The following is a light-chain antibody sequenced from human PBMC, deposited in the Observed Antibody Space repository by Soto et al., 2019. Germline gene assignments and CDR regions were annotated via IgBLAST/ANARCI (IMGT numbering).Light chain of an antibody. CDR3: SSYTSSSTVV. CDR1: SSDVGGYNY. J-gene: IGLJ2*01. Sequence: QSALTQPASVSGSPGQSITISCTGTSSDVGGYNYVSWYQQHPGKAPKLMIYDVSNRPSGVSNRFSGSKSGNTASLTISGLQAEDDAAYYCSSYTSSSTVVFGGGTRVTVL. CDR2: DVS. V-gene: IGLV2-14*01.